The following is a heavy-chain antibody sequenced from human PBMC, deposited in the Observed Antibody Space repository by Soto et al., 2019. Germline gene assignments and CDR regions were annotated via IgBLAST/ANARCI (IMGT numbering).Heavy chain of an antibody. CDR2: ISRNSGSI. D-gene: IGHD6-13*01. CDR1: GFTFDDYA. Sequence: EVQLVESGGGLVQPGRSLRLSCAASGFTFDDYAMHWVRQAPGKGLEWVSGISRNSGSIGYADSVKGRFTISRDNAKNSLYLQMNSLRAEDTALYYCAKRGGGRIAAAGHFDYWGQGTLVTVSS. J-gene: IGHJ4*02. V-gene: IGHV3-9*01. CDR3: AKRGGGRIAAAGHFDY.